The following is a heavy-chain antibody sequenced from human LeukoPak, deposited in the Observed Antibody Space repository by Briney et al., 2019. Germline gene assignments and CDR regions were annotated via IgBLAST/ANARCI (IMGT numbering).Heavy chain of an antibody. Sequence: PGGSLRLSCAASGFTFSSYSMHWVRQAPGKGLEWVAFIRYDGSNKYYADSVKGRFTISRDNSKNTLYLQMNSLRAEDTAVYYCAKAGGDILDAFDIWGQGTMVTVSS. D-gene: IGHD3-16*01. V-gene: IGHV3-30*02. CDR2: IRYDGSNK. J-gene: IGHJ3*02. CDR3: AKAGGDILDAFDI. CDR1: GFTFSSYS.